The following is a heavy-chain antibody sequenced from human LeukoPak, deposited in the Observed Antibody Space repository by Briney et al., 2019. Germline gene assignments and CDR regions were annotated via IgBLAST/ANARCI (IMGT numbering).Heavy chain of an antibody. V-gene: IGHV3-30-3*01. D-gene: IGHD2-2*01. J-gene: IGHJ4*02. CDR3: ARNLPAADY. Sequence: GRSLRLSCVASGFTFSTYVMHWVRQAPGKGLEWVAFISYHESNKYYADSVKGRFTISRDNAKNSLYLQMNSLRAEDTAVYYCARNLPAADYWGQGTLVTVSS. CDR1: GFTFSTYV. CDR2: ISYHESNK.